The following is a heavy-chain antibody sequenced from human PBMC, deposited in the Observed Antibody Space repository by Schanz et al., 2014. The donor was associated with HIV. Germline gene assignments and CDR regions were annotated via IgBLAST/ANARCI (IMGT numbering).Heavy chain of an antibody. CDR3: AIRTPMISFGAFDI. CDR2: ISSSSTYI. Sequence: VQVVESGGGLVQPGGSLRLSCTTSGFIFSDHFMGWVRQAPGKGLEWVSSISSSSTYIYYADSVKGRFTISRDNARTSLYLQMNSLRAEDTAVYYCAIRTPMISFGAFDIWGRGTMVTVSS. V-gene: IGHV3-11*01. D-gene: IGHD3-16*01. J-gene: IGHJ3*02. CDR1: GFIFSDHF.